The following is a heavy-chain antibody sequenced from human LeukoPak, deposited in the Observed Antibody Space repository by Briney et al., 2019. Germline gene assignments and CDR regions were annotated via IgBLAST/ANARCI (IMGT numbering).Heavy chain of an antibody. D-gene: IGHD6-13*01. CDR1: GGSFSGYY. V-gene: IGHV4-34*01. CDR2: INHSGST. Sequence: SETLSLTCAVYGGSFSGYYWSWIRQPPGKGLEWIGEINHSGSTNYNPSLKSRVTISVDTSKNQFSLKLSSVTAADTAVYYCSIAAAGVYNWFDPWGQGTLVTVSS. CDR3: SIAAAGVYNWFDP. J-gene: IGHJ5*02.